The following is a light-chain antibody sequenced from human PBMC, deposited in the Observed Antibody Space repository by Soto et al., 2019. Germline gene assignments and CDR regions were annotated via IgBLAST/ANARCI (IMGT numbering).Light chain of an antibody. J-gene: IGLJ2*01. CDR3: QSYDTSLRASV. CDR1: SSNFGAGYD. V-gene: IGLV1-40*01. CDR2: GNS. Sequence: QSVLTQPPSVSGAPGQRVTISCTGSSSNFGAGYDVHWYQQLPGTAPKLLIYGNSNRPSGVPDRFSGSKSGTSASLAITGLQAEDEADYYCQSYDTSLRASVFGGGTKLTVL.